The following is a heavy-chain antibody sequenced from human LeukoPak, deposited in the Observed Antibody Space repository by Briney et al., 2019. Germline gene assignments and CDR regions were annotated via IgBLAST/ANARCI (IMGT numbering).Heavy chain of an antibody. CDR1: GYTFTGYY. V-gene: IGHV1-2*02. D-gene: IGHD1-26*01. CDR2: INPNSGGT. CDR3: ARDRWEVLGGDF. J-gene: IGHJ4*02. Sequence: ASVKVSCKASGYTFTGYYMHWVRQAPGQGLEWMRWINPNSGGTNYAQKFQGRVTMTRDTSISTAYMELSRLRSDDTAVYYCARDRWEVLGGDFWGQGTLVTVSS.